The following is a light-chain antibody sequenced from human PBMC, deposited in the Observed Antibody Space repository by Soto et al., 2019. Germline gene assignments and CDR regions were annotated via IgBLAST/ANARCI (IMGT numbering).Light chain of an antibody. Sequence: QSVLTQTPSASGTPGQRVTISCSGSRSNIGNNAVSWYQQFPGTAPNLLIYNNNQRPSGVPDRFSGSKSGTSASLAISGLQSEDEADDYCATWDDSLNARGVFGGGTKLTVL. J-gene: IGLJ3*02. CDR2: NNN. CDR3: ATWDDSLNARGV. CDR1: RSNIGNNA. V-gene: IGLV1-44*01.